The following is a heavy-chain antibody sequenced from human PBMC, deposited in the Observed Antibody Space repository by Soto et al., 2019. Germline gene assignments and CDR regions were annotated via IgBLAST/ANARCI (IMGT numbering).Heavy chain of an antibody. CDR3: ASSTTSPGNYYGMDV. CDR2: MYYSGVT. J-gene: IGHJ6*02. CDR1: GDSIRSYY. D-gene: IGHD2-2*01. Sequence: QVQLQESGPGLVKPSETLSLTCTVSGDSIRSYYWTWTRQAPGKGLEWIGYMYYSGVTSYNPSLKCRVTISVDTSKNQFSLKMISVTVADTAVYYCASSTTSPGNYYGMDVWGQGTTVTVSS. V-gene: IGHV4-59*13.